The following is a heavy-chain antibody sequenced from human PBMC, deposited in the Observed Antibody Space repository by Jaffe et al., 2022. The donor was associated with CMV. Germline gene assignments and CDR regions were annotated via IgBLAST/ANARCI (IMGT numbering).Heavy chain of an antibody. D-gene: IGHD3-16*02. Sequence: QLQLQESGPGLVKPSETLSLTCTVSGGSISSSSYYWGWIRQPPGKGLEWIGSIYYSGSTYYNPSLKSRVTISVDTSKNQFSLKLSSVTAADTAVYYCARRVMITFGGVIAPPNYFDYWGQGTLVTVSS. CDR1: GGSISSSSYY. J-gene: IGHJ4*02. CDR2: IYYSGST. CDR3: ARRVMITFGGVIAPPNYFDY. V-gene: IGHV4-39*01.